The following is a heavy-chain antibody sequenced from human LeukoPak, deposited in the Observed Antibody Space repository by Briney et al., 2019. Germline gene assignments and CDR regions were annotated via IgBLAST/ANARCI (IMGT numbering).Heavy chain of an antibody. CDR3: VKRNSFYLDY. J-gene: IGHJ4*02. CDR2: IGYDGSNK. V-gene: IGHV3-30*02. Sequence: PGGSLRLSCAVSGFIFSNYGMHWVRQAPGKGLEWGAFIGYDGSNKYYADSVKGRFTVSRDNSKNTLYLEMNSLRGEDTAVYYCVKRNSFYLDYWGQGTLVTASS. CDR1: GFIFSNYG. D-gene: IGHD1-7*01.